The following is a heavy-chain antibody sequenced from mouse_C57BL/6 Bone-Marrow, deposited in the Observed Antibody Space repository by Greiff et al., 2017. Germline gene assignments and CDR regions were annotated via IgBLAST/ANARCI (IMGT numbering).Heavy chain of an antibody. D-gene: IGHD1-1*01. CDR3: ARFYLYGGYFDV. J-gene: IGHJ1*03. CDR2: FHPYNDDT. CDR1: GYTFTTYP. Sequence: VQVVESGAELVKPGASVKMSCKASGYTFTTYPIEWMKQNHGKSLEWIGNFHPYNDDTKYNEKFKGKATLTVEKSSSTVYLELSRLTSDDSAVYYCARFYLYGGYFDVWGTGTTVTVSS. V-gene: IGHV1-47*01.